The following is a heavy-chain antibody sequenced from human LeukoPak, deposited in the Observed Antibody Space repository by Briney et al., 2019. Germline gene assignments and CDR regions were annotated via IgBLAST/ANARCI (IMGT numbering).Heavy chain of an antibody. V-gene: IGHV5-51*01. J-gene: IGHJ4*02. Sequence: GESLKISRKGSGYTFTNYWIGWVRQMPGKGLEWMGIVYPGDSDTRYSPSFQGQVTISADKSISTAYLQWTSLKASDSAMYFCARDMNNGLLPDYWGQGTLVTVSS. CDR3: ARDMNNGLLPDY. CDR1: GYTFTNYW. D-gene: IGHD2-8*01. CDR2: VYPGDSDT.